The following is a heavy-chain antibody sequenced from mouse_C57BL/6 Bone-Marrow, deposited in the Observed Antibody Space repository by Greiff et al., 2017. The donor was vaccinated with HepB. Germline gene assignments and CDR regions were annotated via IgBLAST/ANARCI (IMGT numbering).Heavy chain of an antibody. V-gene: IGHV7-3*01. Sequence: EVQVVESGGGLVQPGGSLSLSCAASGFTFTAYYMSWVRQPPGKALEWLGFIRNKANGYTTEYSASVKGRFTISRDNSQSILYLQMNALRAEDSATYYGARYNKEYPWFAYWGQGTLVTVSA. CDR3: ARYNKEYPWFAY. J-gene: IGHJ3*01. D-gene: IGHD5-1*01. CDR2: IRNKANGYTT. CDR1: GFTFTAYY.